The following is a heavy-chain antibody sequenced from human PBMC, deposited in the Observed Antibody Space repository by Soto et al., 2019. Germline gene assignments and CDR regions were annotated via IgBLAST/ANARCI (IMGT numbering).Heavy chain of an antibody. CDR1: GSTFNNFA. D-gene: IGHD1-26*01. CDR2: IVVDSNTA. V-gene: IGHV1-69*06. Sequence: QVVLLQSGAEVKEPGSSVRVSCQVSGSTFNNFAFSWVRQAPGHGPEWMGGIVVDSNTAEYSQRFQDRVTITADTSTDTLYMEVGSLTFEDTAVYYCARAIKRWEVNYYFDFWGQGTLVTVSS. CDR3: ARAIKRWEVNYYFDF. J-gene: IGHJ4*02.